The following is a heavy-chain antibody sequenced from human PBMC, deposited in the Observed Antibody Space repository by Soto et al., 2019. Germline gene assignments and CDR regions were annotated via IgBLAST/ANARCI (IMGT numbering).Heavy chain of an antibody. Sequence: PGGSLRLSCAASGFTFGGYTMHWVRQAPDKGLEWVALISYDGNKKYYADSVKGRFSISRDNSRNTLYLQMNSLRAEDTAVYYCARDTINNNWFPLGYWGQGTLVTVSS. CDR2: ISYDGNKK. CDR3: ARDTINNNWFPLGY. CDR1: GFTFGGYT. D-gene: IGHD1-1*01. J-gene: IGHJ4*02. V-gene: IGHV3-30-3*01.